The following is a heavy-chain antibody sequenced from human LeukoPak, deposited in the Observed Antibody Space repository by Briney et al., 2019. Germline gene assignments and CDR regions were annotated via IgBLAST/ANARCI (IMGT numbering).Heavy chain of an antibody. V-gene: IGHV3-20*04. D-gene: IGHD3-3*01. Sequence: PGGSLRLSCAASGFTFDDYGMSWVRQAPGKGLEWVSGINWNGGSTGYADSVKGRFTISRDNAKNSLYLQMNSLRAEDTALYYCARVGTCITIFGVVINYYYYMDVWGKGTTVTVSS. CDR1: GFTFDDYG. CDR3: ARVGTCITIFGVVINYYYYMDV. CDR2: INWNGGST. J-gene: IGHJ6*03.